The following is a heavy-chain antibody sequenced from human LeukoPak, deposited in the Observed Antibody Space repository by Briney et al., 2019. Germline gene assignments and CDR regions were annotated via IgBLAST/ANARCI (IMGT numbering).Heavy chain of an antibody. J-gene: IGHJ6*02. CDR2: IDWNSGSI. CDR1: GFTFDDYA. D-gene: IGHD5-24*01. CDR3: VQGRGPYYYYYGMDV. Sequence: GRSLRLSCAASGFTFDDYAMYWVRQAPGKSLEWVSAIDWNSGSIDYADSVKGRFAISRDNAKNSLWLQMNSLRAEDTALYYCVQGRGPYYYYYGMDVWGQGTTVTVSS. V-gene: IGHV3-9*01.